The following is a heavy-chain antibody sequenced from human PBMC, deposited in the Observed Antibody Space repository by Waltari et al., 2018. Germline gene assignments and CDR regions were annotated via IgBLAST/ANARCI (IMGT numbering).Heavy chain of an antibody. V-gene: IGHV1-69*05. J-gene: IGHJ4*02. Sequence: QVQLVQSGAEVKKPGSSVKVSCKASGGTFSSYAISWVRQAPGQGLEGMGGIIPIFGTANYAQKFQGRVTITSDESTSTAYMERSSLRSEDTAVYYCARGSHGRVEMVDDYWGQGTLVTVSS. CDR1: GGTFSSYA. CDR3: ARGSHGRVEMVDDY. CDR2: IIPIFGTA. D-gene: IGHD2-15*01.